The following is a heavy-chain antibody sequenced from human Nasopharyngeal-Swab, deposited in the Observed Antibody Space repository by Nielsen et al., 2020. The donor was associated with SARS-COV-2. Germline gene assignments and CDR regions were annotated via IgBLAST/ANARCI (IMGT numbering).Heavy chain of an antibody. Sequence: SGPTLVKPTQTLTLTCTFSGFSLSTSGMCVSWIRQPPGKALEWLALIDWDDDKYYSTSLKTRLTISKDTSKNQVVLTMTNMDPADTATYYCARNGYYDSSDSGPLQYYYGMDVWGQGTTVTVSS. CDR1: GFSLSTSGMC. D-gene: IGHD3-22*01. J-gene: IGHJ6*02. CDR3: ARNGYYDSSDSGPLQYYYGMDV. CDR2: IDWDDDK. V-gene: IGHV2-70*01.